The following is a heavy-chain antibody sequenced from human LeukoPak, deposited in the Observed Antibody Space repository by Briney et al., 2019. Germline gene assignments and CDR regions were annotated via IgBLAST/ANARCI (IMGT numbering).Heavy chain of an antibody. D-gene: IGHD3-10*01. CDR2: IRSKAYGGTT. CDR3: TRVSTMVRGDYYYYMDV. J-gene: IGHJ6*03. CDR1: GFTFGDYA. V-gene: IGHV3-49*03. Sequence: GGSLRLSCTASGFTFGDYAMSWFRQAPGKGLEWVGFIRSKAYGGTTEYAASVKGRFTISRDDSKSIAYLQMNSLKTEDTAVYYCTRVSTMVRGDYYYYMDVWGKGATVTVSS.